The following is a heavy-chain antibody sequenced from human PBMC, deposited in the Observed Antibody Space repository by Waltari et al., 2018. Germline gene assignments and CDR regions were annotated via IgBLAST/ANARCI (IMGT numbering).Heavy chain of an antibody. D-gene: IGHD6-19*01. V-gene: IGHV1-2*06. Sequence: QVQLVQSGAEVKKPGASAKVSCKASGFSFTDYYIRWVRQAPGQGLEWMGRIDPNGGGTHYAQKFQGRVTMSRDSSIRTAYMELNRVTSDDTAVYYCARETVAGALDYWGQGTPVTVSS. CDR2: IDPNGGGT. CDR1: GFSFTDYY. CDR3: ARETVAGALDY. J-gene: IGHJ4*02.